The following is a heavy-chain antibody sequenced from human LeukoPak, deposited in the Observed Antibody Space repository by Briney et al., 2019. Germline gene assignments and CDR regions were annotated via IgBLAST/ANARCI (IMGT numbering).Heavy chain of an antibody. CDR3: AREDYNILTGSGDNWFDP. D-gene: IGHD3-9*01. CDR2: IYDSGST. J-gene: IGHJ5*02. V-gene: IGHV4-59*01. CDR1: GCSISSYY. Sequence: SETLSLTCTVSGCSISSYYWSWIRQSPGKGLEWIGYIYDSGSTNYNPSLKSRVTISLDTSRSQFSLKLSSVTAADTAVYYCAREDYNILTGSGDNWFDPWGQGTLVTVSS.